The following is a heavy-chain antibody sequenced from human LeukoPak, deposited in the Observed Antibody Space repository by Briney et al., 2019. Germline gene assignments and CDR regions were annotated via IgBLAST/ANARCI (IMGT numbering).Heavy chain of an antibody. D-gene: IGHD3/OR15-3a*01. CDR2: IYPGNSET. CDR1: AYSFTRYW. J-gene: IGHJ4*02. Sequence: GESLKISCKGSAYSFTRYWIGWVRQMPGKGLEWMGIIYPGNSETRYSPSFQGRVIISADKSISTAYLQWSSLKASDTAMYYCAKQRGPTSPFDYWGQGTLVTVSS. V-gene: IGHV5-51*01. CDR3: AKQRGPTSPFDY.